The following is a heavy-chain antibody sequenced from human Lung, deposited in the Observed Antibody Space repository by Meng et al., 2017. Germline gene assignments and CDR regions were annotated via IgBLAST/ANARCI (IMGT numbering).Heavy chain of an antibody. J-gene: IGHJ5*02. CDR2: ISSSSSYI. D-gene: IGHD3-10*01. Sequence: EVQLVESGGGLVKPGGSLRLSCAASGFTFSSYRMNWVRQAPGKGLEWVSSISSSSSYIYYADSVKGRFTISRDNAKNSLYLQMNSLRAEDTAVYYCARDPRVLLWFGESGWFDPWGQGTLVTVSS. CDR1: GFTFSSYR. CDR3: ARDPRVLLWFGESGWFDP. V-gene: IGHV3-21*01.